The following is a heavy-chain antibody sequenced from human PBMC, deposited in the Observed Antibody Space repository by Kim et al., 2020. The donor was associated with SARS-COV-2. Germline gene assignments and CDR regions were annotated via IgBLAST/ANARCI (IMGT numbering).Heavy chain of an antibody. CDR1: GFTFSNAW. Sequence: GGSLRLSCAASGFTFSNAWMSWVRQAPGKGLEWVGRIKSKTDGGTTDYAAPVKGRFTISRDDSKNTLYLQMNSLKTEDTAVYYCTTERIIMVRGRCMDVCRQGTTVTVSS. CDR2: IKSKTDGGTT. D-gene: IGHD3-10*01. J-gene: IGHJ6*02. CDR3: TTERIIMVRGRCMDV. V-gene: IGHV3-15*01.